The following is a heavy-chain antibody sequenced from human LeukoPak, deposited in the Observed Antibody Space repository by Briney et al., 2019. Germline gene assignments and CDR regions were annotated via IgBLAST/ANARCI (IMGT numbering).Heavy chain of an antibody. J-gene: IGHJ6*03. CDR2: IYYSGST. Sequence: PSETLSLTCTVSGGSISSYYWSWIRQPPGKGLEWIGYIYYSGSTNYNPSLKSRVTISVDTSKNQFSLKLSSVTAADTAVYYCARAGYDYIWGSYRWGYYYYYMDVWGKGTTVTVSS. D-gene: IGHD3-16*02. V-gene: IGHV4-59*01. CDR3: ARAGYDYIWGSYRWGYYYYYMDV. CDR1: GGSISSYY.